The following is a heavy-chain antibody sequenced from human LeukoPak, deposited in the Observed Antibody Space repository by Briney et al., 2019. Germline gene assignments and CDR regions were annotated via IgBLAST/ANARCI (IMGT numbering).Heavy chain of an antibody. Sequence: PGGSLRLSCAASGFRFSDYGMHWVRQAPGRGLECVAVISSDGTKKAYADSVKGRFTISRDNSENTLYLQMSSLRAEDTAVYYCAKRRDYCSGGSCYSLDYWGQGTLVTVSS. V-gene: IGHV3-30*18. D-gene: IGHD2-15*01. CDR1: GFRFSDYG. CDR2: ISSDGTKK. CDR3: AKRRDYCSGGSCYSLDY. J-gene: IGHJ4*02.